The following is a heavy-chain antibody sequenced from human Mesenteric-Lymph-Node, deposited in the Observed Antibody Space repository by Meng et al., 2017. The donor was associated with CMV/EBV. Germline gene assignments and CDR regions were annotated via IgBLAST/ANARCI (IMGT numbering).Heavy chain of an antibody. CDR2: INHSGST. CDR3: ARVYTPGSYRPWDY. J-gene: IGHJ4*02. CDR1: GGSFSGYY. V-gene: IGHV4-34*01. D-gene: IGHD3-16*02. Sequence: SQTLSLTCAVYGGSFSGYYWSWIRQPPGKGLEWIGVINHSGSTNYNPSLQSRVTISVDTSKNQFSLILSSVTAADTAVYYSARVYTPGSYRPWDYWGQGTVVTVSS.